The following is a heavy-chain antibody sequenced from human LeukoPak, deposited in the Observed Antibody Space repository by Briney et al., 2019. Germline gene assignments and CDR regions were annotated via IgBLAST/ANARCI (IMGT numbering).Heavy chain of an antibody. V-gene: IGHV3-48*04. D-gene: IGHD1-26*01. CDR3: ARDNYSGSRYFDH. J-gene: IGHJ4*02. CDR1: GFTFSSYS. CDR2: ISSSGRTM. Sequence: GGSLRLSCAASGFTFSSYSMNWVRQAPGKGLEWVSYISSSGRTMYYADSVKGRFTISRDNAKNSLYLQMNSLRAEDTAIYYCARDNYSGSRYFDHWGQGTLVTVSS.